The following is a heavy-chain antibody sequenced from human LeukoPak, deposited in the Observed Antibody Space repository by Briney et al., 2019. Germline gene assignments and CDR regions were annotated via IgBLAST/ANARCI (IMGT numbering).Heavy chain of an antibody. CDR2: IYYSGST. Sequence: PSETLSLTCTVSGGSISSYYWSWIRQPPGKGLEWIGYIYYSGSTNYNPSLKSRVTISVDTSKNQFSLKLSSVTAADTAVYYCARVLPSYYDSSGYRDDAFDIWGQGTKVTVSS. V-gene: IGHV4-59*01. CDR3: ARVLPSYYDSSGYRDDAFDI. CDR1: GGSISSYY. J-gene: IGHJ3*02. D-gene: IGHD3-22*01.